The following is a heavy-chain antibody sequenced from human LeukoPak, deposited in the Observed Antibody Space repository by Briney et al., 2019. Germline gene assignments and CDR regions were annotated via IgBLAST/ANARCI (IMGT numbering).Heavy chain of an antibody. V-gene: IGHV3-30*07. CDR3: ARGGQLDY. D-gene: IGHD2-2*01. CDR1: GFTFSSYA. Sequence: GSLRLSCAASGFTFSSYAMHWVRQAPGKGLEWVAVISYDGSNEYYADSVKGRFTISRDNSKNTLYLQMNSLRAEDTAVYYCARGGQLDYWGQGTLVTVSS. CDR2: ISYDGSNE. J-gene: IGHJ4*02.